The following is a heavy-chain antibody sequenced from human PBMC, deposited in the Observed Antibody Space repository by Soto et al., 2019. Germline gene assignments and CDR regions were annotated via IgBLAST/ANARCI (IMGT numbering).Heavy chain of an antibody. CDR2: INVGNGNT. CDR1: GYTFTTYV. CDR3: ARDRSGYDPWAFDY. Sequence: QVQLVQSGAEVKKPGASVKVSCKASGYTFTTYVMHWVRQAPGQRLEWMGWINVGNGNTKYSQKFQGRVTITRDTSATTVYMELSSLRSEDTAVYYCARDRSGYDPWAFDYWGQGTLVTGSS. J-gene: IGHJ4*02. D-gene: IGHD5-12*01. V-gene: IGHV1-3*01.